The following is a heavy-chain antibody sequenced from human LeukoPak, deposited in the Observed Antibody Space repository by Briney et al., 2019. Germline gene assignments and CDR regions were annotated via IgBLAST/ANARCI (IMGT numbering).Heavy chain of an antibody. Sequence: PGGSLRLSCAASGFTFSSYAMSWVRQALGKGLEWVSAISGSGGSTYYADSVKGRFTISRDNSKNTLYLQMNSLRAEDTAVYYCAKFWEGGPPGDFAFDIWGQGTMVTVSS. J-gene: IGHJ3*02. D-gene: IGHD1-26*01. CDR1: GFTFSSYA. CDR2: ISGSGGST. V-gene: IGHV3-23*01. CDR3: AKFWEGGPPGDFAFDI.